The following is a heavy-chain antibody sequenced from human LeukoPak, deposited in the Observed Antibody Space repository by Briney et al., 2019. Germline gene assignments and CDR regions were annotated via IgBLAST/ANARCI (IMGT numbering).Heavy chain of an antibody. CDR2: IYTSGST. V-gene: IGHV4-61*02. J-gene: IGHJ4*02. CDR1: GGSISSGSYY. Sequence: SQTLSLTCTVSGGSISSGSYYWSWIRQPAGKGLEWIGRIYTSGSTNYNPSLKSRVTISVDTSKNQFSLKLSSVTAADTAVYYCASHGSSSCYVRWWGQGTLVTVSS. CDR3: ASHGSSSCYVRW. D-gene: IGHD6-13*01.